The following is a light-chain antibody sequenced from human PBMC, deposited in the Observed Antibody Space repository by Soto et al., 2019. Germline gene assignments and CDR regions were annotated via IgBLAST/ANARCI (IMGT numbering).Light chain of an antibody. Sequence: EIVLTQSPGTLSLSPGQRATLSCRASQSVSSDYLAWYQQKPGQPPRLLIYGASSRAAGIPDRFSGRGSGTDFTLTISRLEPEDFAAFYCQQYGSSPYTFGQGTKLEIK. J-gene: IGKJ2*01. CDR1: QSVSSDY. CDR2: GAS. CDR3: QQYGSSPYT. V-gene: IGKV3-20*01.